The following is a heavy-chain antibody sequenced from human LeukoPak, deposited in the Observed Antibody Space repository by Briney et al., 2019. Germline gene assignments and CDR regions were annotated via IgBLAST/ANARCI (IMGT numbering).Heavy chain of an antibody. J-gene: IGHJ4*02. CDR1: GFTFNNYG. CDR2: ISYDGRNT. CDR3: AKDDEYYYDSSGSADY. Sequence: TGGSLRLSCAASGFTFNNYGMHGVRQGPGKGLEWGAGISYDGRNTFYADSVKGRFTISRDNSKNTLNLQMNSQRAEDTAVYYCAKDDEYYYDSSGSADYWGQGPLVTVSS. V-gene: IGHV3-30*18. D-gene: IGHD3-22*01.